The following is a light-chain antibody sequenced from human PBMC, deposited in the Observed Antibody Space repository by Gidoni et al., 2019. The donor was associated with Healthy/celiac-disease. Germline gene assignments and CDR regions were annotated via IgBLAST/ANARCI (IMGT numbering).Light chain of an antibody. J-gene: IGLJ2*01. CDR3: SSYTSSSTRV. Sequence: QSALTQPASVSGSPGQSLTISCTGTSSDVGGYNYVSWYQQHPVKAPKLMIYEVSNRPSGVPDRFSGSKSGNTASLTISGLQAEDEADYYCSSYTSSSTRVFGGGTKRTVL. CDR1: SSDVGGYNY. CDR2: EVS. V-gene: IGLV2-14*01.